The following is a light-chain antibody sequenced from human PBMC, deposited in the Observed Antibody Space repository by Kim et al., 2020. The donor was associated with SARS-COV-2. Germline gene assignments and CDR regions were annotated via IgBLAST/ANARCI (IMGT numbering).Light chain of an antibody. CDR3: QQYATSGRT. CDR1: QSINNN. J-gene: IGKJ1*01. V-gene: IGKV3-20*01. CDR2: GAS. Sequence: ETVLTQSPGTLSLSPGERATLSCRASQSINNNLAWYQQIPGQAPRLLLYGASYRATGIADRFSGSGSGTDFTLTISRLEPEDFAVYYCQQYATSGRTFDQGTKVDIK.